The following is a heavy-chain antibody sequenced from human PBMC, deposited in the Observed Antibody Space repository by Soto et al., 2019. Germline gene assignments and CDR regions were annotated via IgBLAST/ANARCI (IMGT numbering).Heavy chain of an antibody. CDR2: IKQDGSEK. CDR1: GFTFSSYW. J-gene: IGHJ3*02. Sequence: PGGSLRVSCAASGFTFSSYWMSWVRQAPGKGLEWVANIKQDGSEKYYVDSVKGRFTISRDNAKNSLYLQMNSLRAEDTAVYYCARAITMIVVVPPSAFDIWGQGTMVTVSS. CDR3: ARAITMIVVVPPSAFDI. V-gene: IGHV3-7*05. D-gene: IGHD3-22*01.